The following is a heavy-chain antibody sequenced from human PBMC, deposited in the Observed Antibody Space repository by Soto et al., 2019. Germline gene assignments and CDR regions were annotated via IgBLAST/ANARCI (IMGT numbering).Heavy chain of an antibody. D-gene: IGHD2-15*01. CDR3: LNADSAYSSRGFFDF. J-gene: IGHJ3*01. Sequence: GGSLRLSCAASGFSFSNYAMNWVRQAPGKGLEWVSVISGSGGSASYADCVQGRFSISRLNSNNTVYLQMSVLRVEDTDTYPSLNADSAYSSRGFFDFSGPGTMVTVPS. V-gene: IGHV3-23*01. CDR1: GFSFSNYA. CDR2: ISGSGGSA.